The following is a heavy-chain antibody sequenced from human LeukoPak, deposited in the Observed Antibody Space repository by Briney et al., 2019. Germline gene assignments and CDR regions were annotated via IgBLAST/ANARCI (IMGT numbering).Heavy chain of an antibody. CDR1: GFTFSSYA. CDR2: ISGSGGST. Sequence: GGSLRLSCAASGFTFSSYAMSWVRQAPGKGLEWVSAISGSGGSTYYADSVKGRFTISRDNPKNTLYLQVNSLRAEDTAVYYCAKRMGVGYQPFNWFDPWGQGTLVTVSS. D-gene: IGHD2-2*01. J-gene: IGHJ5*02. CDR3: AKRMGVGYQPFNWFDP. V-gene: IGHV3-23*01.